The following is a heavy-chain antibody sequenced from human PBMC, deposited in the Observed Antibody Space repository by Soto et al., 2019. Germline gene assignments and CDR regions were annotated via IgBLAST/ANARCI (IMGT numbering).Heavy chain of an antibody. CDR1: GYIFGNYG. CDR3: VMVDNYVTPTPQDV. D-gene: IGHD3-16*01. Sequence: ALVNGSCKASGYIFGNYGIAWVRQAPGQGLEWMGWISPYTGNTHSATKVQGRLTMTTDTSTSTAYMDLGSLTSDDTAVYYCVMVDNYVTPTPQDVWGQGTTVTVS. J-gene: IGHJ6*02. V-gene: IGHV1-18*01. CDR2: ISPYTGNT.